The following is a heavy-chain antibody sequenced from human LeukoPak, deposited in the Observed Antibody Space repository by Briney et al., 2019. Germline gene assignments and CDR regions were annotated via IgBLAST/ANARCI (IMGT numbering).Heavy chain of an antibody. J-gene: IGHJ3*02. CDR3: ALIGPGANDAFDI. CDR2: ISSSSTYI. V-gene: IGHV3-21*01. CDR1: GFTFSSYW. D-gene: IGHD3-22*01. Sequence: PGGSLRLSCAASGFTFSSYWMSWVRQAPGKGLEWVSSISSSSTYIYYAESVKGRFTISRDNAKNSLYLQMNSLRAEVTAVFYCALIGPGANDAFDIWGQGTMVTVSS.